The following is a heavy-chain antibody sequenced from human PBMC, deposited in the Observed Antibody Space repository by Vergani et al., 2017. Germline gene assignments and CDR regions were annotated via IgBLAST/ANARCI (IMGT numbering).Heavy chain of an antibody. D-gene: IGHD6-13*01. V-gene: IGHV3-30*18. J-gene: IGHJ4*02. CDR3: AKDRDSSSWGY. Sequence: VQLVESGGGVVQPGRSLRLSCAASGFTFSSYGMHWVRQAPGKGLEWVAVISYDGSNKYYADSVKGRFTISRDNSKNTLYLQMNSLRAEDTAVYYCAKDRDSSSWGYWGQGTLVTVSS. CDR2: ISYDGSNK. CDR1: GFTFSSYG.